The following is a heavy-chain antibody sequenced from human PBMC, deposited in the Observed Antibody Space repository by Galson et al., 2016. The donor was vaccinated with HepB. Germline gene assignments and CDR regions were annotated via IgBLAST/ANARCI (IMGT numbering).Heavy chain of an antibody. CDR3: SRHPDLVLLPVAFDY. V-gene: IGHV5-51*01. J-gene: IGHJ4*02. CDR1: GYNFTSYW. CDR2: IYPGDSDS. D-gene: IGHD2-8*01. Sequence: QSGAEVTKPGESLKISCQGSGYNFTSYWIGWVRQMPGKGLEWIGIIYPGDSDSRYSPSFQGQVTMSADKSISTAYLQWRSLKASDTAMYYCSRHPDLVLLPVAFDYWGQGTLVTVSS.